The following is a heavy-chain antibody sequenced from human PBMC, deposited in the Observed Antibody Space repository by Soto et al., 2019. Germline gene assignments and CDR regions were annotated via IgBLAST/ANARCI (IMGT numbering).Heavy chain of an antibody. CDR2: IKSKTDGGTT. V-gene: IGHV3-15*01. CDR1: GFTFSNAW. D-gene: IGHD2-15*01. J-gene: IGHJ4*02. Sequence: GGSLRLSCAASGFTFSNAWMSWVRQAPGKGLEWVGRIKSKTDGGTTDYAAPVKGRFTISRDDSKNTLYLQMNSLKTEDTAVYYCTTDVRYCSGGSCSVYYFDYWGQGTLVTVSS. CDR3: TTDVRYCSGGSCSVYYFDY.